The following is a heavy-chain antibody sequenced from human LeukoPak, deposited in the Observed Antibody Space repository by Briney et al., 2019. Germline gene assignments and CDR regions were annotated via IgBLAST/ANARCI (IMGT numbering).Heavy chain of an antibody. CDR2: IYYSGST. D-gene: IGHD1-1*01. J-gene: IGHJ3*02. CDR3: ARDDWNDGGGDAFDI. CDR1: GGSISSGGYY. V-gene: IGHV4-31*03. Sequence: PSQTLSLTCTVSGGSISSGGYYWSWIRQHPGKGLEWIGYIYYSGSTYYNPSLKSRVTISVDTSKNQFSLKLSSVAAADTAVYYCARDDWNDGGGDAFDIWGQGTMVTVSS.